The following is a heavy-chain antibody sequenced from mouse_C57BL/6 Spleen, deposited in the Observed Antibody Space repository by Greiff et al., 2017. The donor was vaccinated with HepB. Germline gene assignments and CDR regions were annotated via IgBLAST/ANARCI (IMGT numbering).Heavy chain of an antibody. CDR1: GFTFSDYG. CDR2: ISSGSSTI. D-gene: IGHD2-4*01. V-gene: IGHV5-17*01. J-gene: IGHJ3*01. CDR3: ARGYDYDGLFAY. Sequence: EVKLEESGGGLVKPGGSLKLSCAASGFTFSDYGMHWVRQAPEKGLEWVAYISSGSSTIYYADTVKGRFTISRDNAKNTLFLQMTSLRSEDTAMYYCARGYDYDGLFAYWGQGTLVTVSA.